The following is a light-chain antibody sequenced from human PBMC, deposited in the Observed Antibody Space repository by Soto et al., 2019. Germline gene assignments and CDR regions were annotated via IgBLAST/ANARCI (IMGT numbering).Light chain of an antibody. CDR3: QQYAKSRT. Sequence: EILMTQSPDSLSVSPGETATLSCRASQSLNTDLAWYQQKPGQAPRLLLYGASNRATGIPDRFSGSGSGTDFTLSISGLEPEDFAVYFCQQYAKSRTFGQGTKVDIK. J-gene: IGKJ1*01. CDR1: QSLNTD. V-gene: IGKV3-20*01. CDR2: GAS.